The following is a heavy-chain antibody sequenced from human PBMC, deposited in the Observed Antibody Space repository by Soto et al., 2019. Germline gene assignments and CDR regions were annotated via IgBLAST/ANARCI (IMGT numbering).Heavy chain of an antibody. D-gene: IGHD3-16*01. V-gene: IGHV1-18*01. Sequence: GYTFIRYGIAWVRQAPGQGLEWMGWISPYNDYTVYAQKFQGRVSMTADTSTRTVYMNLRGPKSDDTAVYYCARGGYYDNSWGKLSHYGLDVWGQGTSVSVSS. CDR3: ARGGYYDNSWGKLSHYGLDV. J-gene: IGHJ6*02. CDR2: ISPYNDYT. CDR1: GYTFIRYG.